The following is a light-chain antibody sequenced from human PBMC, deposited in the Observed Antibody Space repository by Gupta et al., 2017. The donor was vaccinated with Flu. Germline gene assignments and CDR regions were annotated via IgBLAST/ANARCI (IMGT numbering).Light chain of an antibody. J-gene: IGKJ1*01. CDR2: ATS. CDR3: QHDNDWPWT. CDR1: QSVSSN. V-gene: IGKV3-15*01. Sequence: EMVMTQSPATLSVSPGERATLSCRASQSVSSNLAWYQQKPGQAPRLLIFATSTRATGIPARFSGSGSGTEFTLTISSLQSEDFAVYYCQHDNDWPWTFGQGTKVEIK.